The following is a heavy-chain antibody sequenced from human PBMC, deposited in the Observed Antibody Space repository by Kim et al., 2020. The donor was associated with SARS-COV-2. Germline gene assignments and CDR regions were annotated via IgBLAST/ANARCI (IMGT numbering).Heavy chain of an antibody. CDR2: IFHSGNN. V-gene: IGHV4-59*01. Sequence: SVTLSLTCTVSRDSMTAFSWCWVRQVPGKGLEWVGYIFHSGNNNTSPSLKSRVIISWNTSSNQFFLVLTSVTDADTSVLYCARSDGRARWHRFDYWG. CDR3: ARSDGRARWHRFDY. CDR1: RDSMTAFS. D-gene: IGHD3-16*02. J-gene: IGHJ5*01.